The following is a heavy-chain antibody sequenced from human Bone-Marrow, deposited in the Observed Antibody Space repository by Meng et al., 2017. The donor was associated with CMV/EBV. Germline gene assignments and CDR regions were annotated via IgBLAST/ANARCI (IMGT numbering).Heavy chain of an antibody. CDR1: GFTFTDYY. V-gene: IGHV3-11*04. CDR2: SSGSGRTI. CDR3: ARVGGSGSFDY. Sequence: GESLKISCAASGFTFTDYYMTWIRQAPGKGLEWVSYSSGSGRTIYYADSVKGRFTISRDNAKNSLYLQMNSLRVEDTAVYYCARVGGSGSFDYWGQGTLVTVSS. J-gene: IGHJ4*02. D-gene: IGHD3-10*01.